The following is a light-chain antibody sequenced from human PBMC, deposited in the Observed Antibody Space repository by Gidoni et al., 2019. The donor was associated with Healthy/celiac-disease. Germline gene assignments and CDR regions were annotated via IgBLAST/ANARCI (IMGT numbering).Light chain of an antibody. J-gene: IGKJ4*01. CDR2: DAS. CDR3: QQRSNWPPALT. CDR1: QSVSSY. Sequence: EIVLTQSPATLSLSPGERATLSCRASQSVSSYLAWYQQKPGQAPRLLIYDASNRATGIPARFSGSGPGTDFTLTISSLEPEDFVVYYCQQRSNWPPALTFGGXTKVEIK. V-gene: IGKV3-11*01.